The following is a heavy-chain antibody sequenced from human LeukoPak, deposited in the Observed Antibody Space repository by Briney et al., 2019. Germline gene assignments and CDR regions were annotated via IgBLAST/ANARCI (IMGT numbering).Heavy chain of an antibody. Sequence: PSETLSLTCTVSGGSISSYYWSWIRQPPGKGLEWIGYIYYSGSTNYNPSLKSRVTISVDTSKNQFSLKVSSVTAADTAVYYCARVLGYCSSTSCYPQFDYWGQGTLVTVSS. CDR3: ARVLGYCSSTSCYPQFDY. D-gene: IGHD2-2*01. CDR2: IYYSGST. J-gene: IGHJ4*02. V-gene: IGHV4-59*01. CDR1: GGSISSYY.